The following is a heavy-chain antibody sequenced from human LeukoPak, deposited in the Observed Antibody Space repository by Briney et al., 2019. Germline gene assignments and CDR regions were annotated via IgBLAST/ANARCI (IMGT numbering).Heavy chain of an antibody. CDR1: GFTVSSNY. Sequence: PGGSLRLSCSASGFTVSSNYMSWVRQAPGKGLEWVSVIYSGGTTYYADSVKGRFTISRDNFKNTLYLQMNSLRAEDTAVYYCARGGNYYGSGSYSVPFDYWGQGTLVTVSS. V-gene: IGHV3-66*01. CDR2: IYSGGTT. J-gene: IGHJ4*02. CDR3: ARGGNYYGSGSYSVPFDY. D-gene: IGHD3-10*01.